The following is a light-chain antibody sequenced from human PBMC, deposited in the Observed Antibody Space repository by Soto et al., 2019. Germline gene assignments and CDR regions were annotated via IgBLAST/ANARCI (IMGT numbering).Light chain of an antibody. CDR1: QSVSSNY. CDR2: GAS. V-gene: IGKV3-20*01. Sequence: ESVLTQSPGTLSLSPGERATLSCRASQSVSSNYFAWYQQKPGQAPRLLIYGASSRAIHTPDRFSGSGSGTDFTLTISGLEPEDFAVYYCQHFGNSLWTFGQGTKVDIK. CDR3: QHFGNSLWT. J-gene: IGKJ1*01.